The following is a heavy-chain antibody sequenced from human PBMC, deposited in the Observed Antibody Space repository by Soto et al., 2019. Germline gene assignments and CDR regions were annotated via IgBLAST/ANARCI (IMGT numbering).Heavy chain of an antibody. CDR1: GYTFTAYY. CDR3: ARLTVPLDIVVLPAASFDF. Sequence: ASVKDSCKASGYTFTAYYIHWVRQAPGQGLEWMGWINPNSGGTNYEQKFQGRVAMTTDTSISTAYMELSRLRSDDTAVYYCARLTVPLDIVVLPAASFDFWGQGTLVTVSS. V-gene: IGHV1-2*02. J-gene: IGHJ4*02. CDR2: INPNSGGT. D-gene: IGHD2-2*01.